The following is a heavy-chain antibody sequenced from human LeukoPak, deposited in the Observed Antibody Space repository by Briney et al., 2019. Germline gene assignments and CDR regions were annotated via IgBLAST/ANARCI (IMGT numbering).Heavy chain of an antibody. CDR1: GGTFSSYA. CDR3: ARSGQQLVLTSWFDP. J-gene: IGHJ5*02. V-gene: IGHV1-69*04. Sequence: GASVKVSCKASGGTFSSYAISWVRQAPGQGLEWMGRIIPILGIANYAQKFQGRVTMTRDTSTSTVYMELSSLRSEDTAVYYCARSGQQLVLTSWFDPWGQGTLVTVSS. CDR2: IIPILGIA. D-gene: IGHD6-6*01.